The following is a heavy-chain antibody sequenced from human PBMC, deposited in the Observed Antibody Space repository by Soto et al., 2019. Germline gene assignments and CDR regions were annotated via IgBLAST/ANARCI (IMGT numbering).Heavy chain of an antibody. CDR1: GYSFPSYC. D-gene: IGHD6-19*01. CDR3: ARVLTIAVAGRVNWFDP. J-gene: IGHJ5*02. V-gene: IGHV5-51*01. Sequence: GESLKTYCKGPGYSFPSYCIGGVRHLPGTGLQRMGVSYPGHSDTRYSASVQGRATISADKSISTAYLQWSILTGTHTAMYYCARVLTIAVAGRVNWFDPWGEGTLVTVAP. CDR2: SYPGHSDT.